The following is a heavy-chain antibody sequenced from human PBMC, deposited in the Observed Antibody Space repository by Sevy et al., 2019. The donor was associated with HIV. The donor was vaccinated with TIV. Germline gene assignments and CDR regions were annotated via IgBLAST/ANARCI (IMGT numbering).Heavy chain of an antibody. V-gene: IGHV3-33*01. Sequence: GGCLRLSCAASGFTFSSYGMHWVRQAPGKGLEWVAVIWYDGSNKYYADSVKGRFTISRDNSKNTLYLQMNSLRAEDTAVYYCARPRIAVAGKTSTYYYGMDVWGQGTTVTVSS. CDR2: IWYDGSNK. J-gene: IGHJ6*02. CDR1: GFTFSSYG. D-gene: IGHD6-19*01. CDR3: ARPRIAVAGKTSTYYYGMDV.